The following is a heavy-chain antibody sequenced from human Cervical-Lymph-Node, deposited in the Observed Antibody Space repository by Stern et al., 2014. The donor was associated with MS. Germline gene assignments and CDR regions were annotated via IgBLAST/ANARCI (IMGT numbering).Heavy chain of an antibody. CDR2: FYTSGTI. V-gene: IGHV4-4*07. CDR1: GDSISNSY. J-gene: IGHJ6*02. Sequence: VQLVESGPGLVRPSETLSLTCSVSGDSISNSYWTWIRQPAGQGLQWIGRFYTSGTIKNNASLERRVTTSIDASENQFSLKVTSVTAADTAVYYCARTGTGSYYYAMDVWGQGTSVTVSS. D-gene: IGHD3/OR15-3a*01. CDR3: ARTGTGSYYYAMDV.